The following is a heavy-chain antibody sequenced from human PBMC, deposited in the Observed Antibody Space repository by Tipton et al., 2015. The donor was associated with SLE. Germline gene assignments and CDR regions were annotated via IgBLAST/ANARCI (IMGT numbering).Heavy chain of an antibody. CDR1: GVSISTYY. J-gene: IGHJ4*02. D-gene: IGHD3-10*01. Sequence: TLSLTCSVSGVSISTYYWSWIRQPPGKGLEWMGYIYPSGTTPYNPPLKSRLTISVDTSRNQFSMKLTPVTAADTALYYCAGDHDSGSYRFDYWGQGILVTVSS. V-gene: IGHV4-4*08. CDR3: AGDHDSGSYRFDY. CDR2: IYPSGTT.